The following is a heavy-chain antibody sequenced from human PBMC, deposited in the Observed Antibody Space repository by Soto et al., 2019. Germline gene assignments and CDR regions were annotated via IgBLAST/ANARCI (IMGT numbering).Heavy chain of an antibody. CDR2: ISDGSGFI. D-gene: IGHD1-26*01. V-gene: IGHV3-21*01. J-gene: IGHJ4*02. CDR1: QFTFSTSS. Sequence: LRLSCTASQFTFSTSSMNWVRQAPGKGLEWVSSISDGSGFIYYADSVKGRFTISRDNAKNSLYLQMNSLRAEDTAVYYCARDLRSTRYFDYWGQGTLVTVSS. CDR3: ARDLRSTRYFDY.